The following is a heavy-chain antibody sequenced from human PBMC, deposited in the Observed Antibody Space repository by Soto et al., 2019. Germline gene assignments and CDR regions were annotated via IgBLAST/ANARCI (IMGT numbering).Heavy chain of an antibody. J-gene: IGHJ2*01. CDR2: IYYSGST. V-gene: IGHV4-31*03. CDR1: GGSISSGGYY. CDR3: ARREYYDSSGHQRYFDL. Sequence: QVQLQESGPGLVKPSQTLSLTCTVSGGSISSGGYYWSWIRQHPGKGLEWIGYIYYSGSTYYNPSLKSRVTISVDTSKNQFSLKLSSVTAAATAVYYCARREYYDSSGHQRYFDLWGRGTLVTVSS. D-gene: IGHD3-22*01.